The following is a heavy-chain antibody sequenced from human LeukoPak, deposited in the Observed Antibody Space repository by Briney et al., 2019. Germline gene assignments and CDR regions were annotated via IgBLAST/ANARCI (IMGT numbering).Heavy chain of an antibody. CDR3: AKAVAGVDY. CDR1: GFTFSSYA. J-gene: IGHJ4*02. Sequence: PGGSLRLSCAASGFTFSSYAMHWVRQAPGKGLEWVAVISYDGSNKYYADSVKGRFTISRDNSKNTLYLQMNSLRAEDTAVYCCAKAVAGVDYWGQGTLVTVSS. V-gene: IGHV3-30*14. CDR2: ISYDGSNK. D-gene: IGHD6-19*01.